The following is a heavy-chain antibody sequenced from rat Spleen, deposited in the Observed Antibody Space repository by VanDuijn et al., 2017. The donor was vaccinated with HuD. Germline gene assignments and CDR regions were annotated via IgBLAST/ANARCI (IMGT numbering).Heavy chain of an antibody. CDR3: TRDYYDGSYYYGNYFDY. CDR1: GFSFSHYG. Sequence: EVQLVESGGGLVQPGRSLKLSCAASGFSFSHYGMAWVRQAPKKGLEWVAYIIYDGLGTYYPDSVKGRFTISRDNAKSTLYLQMNSLRSEDTATYYCTRDYYDGSYYYGNYFDYWGQGVMVTVSS. CDR2: IIYDGLGT. J-gene: IGHJ2*01. V-gene: IGHV5-20*01. D-gene: IGHD1-12*02.